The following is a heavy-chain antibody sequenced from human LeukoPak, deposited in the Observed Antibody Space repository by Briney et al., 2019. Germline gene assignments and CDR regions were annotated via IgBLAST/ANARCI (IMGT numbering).Heavy chain of an antibody. J-gene: IGHJ4*02. D-gene: IGHD6-19*01. Sequence: GGSLRLSCAASGFTFSSYSMNWVRQAPGKGLEWVSSISSSSSYIYYADSVKGRFTISRDNAKNSLYLQMNSLRAEDTAVYYCARGATIAVAGTCLDYWGQGTLVTVSS. CDR2: ISSSSSYI. CDR1: GFTFSSYS. CDR3: ARGATIAVAGTCLDY. V-gene: IGHV3-21*01.